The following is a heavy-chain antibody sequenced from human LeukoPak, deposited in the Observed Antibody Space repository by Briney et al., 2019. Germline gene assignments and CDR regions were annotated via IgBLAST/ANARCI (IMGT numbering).Heavy chain of an antibody. J-gene: IGHJ4*02. V-gene: IGHV6-1*01. CDR3: ARDLTVAGRRYYFDY. CDR1: GDIFSSNSAA. CDR2: TYHRSKWYN. Sequence: SQTLSLTCALSGDIFSSNSAAWNWLRQSPSRGLEWLGRTYHRSKWYNDYAVSVKSRITINPDTSKNQFSLQLNSVTPEDTAVYYCARDLTVAGRRYYFDYWGQGTLVTVSS. D-gene: IGHD6-19*01.